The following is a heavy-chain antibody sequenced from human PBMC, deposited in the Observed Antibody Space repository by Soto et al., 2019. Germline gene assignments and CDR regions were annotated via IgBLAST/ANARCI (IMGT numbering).Heavy chain of an antibody. J-gene: IGHJ4*02. CDR1: GFTFSSYG. V-gene: IGHV3-33*01. CDR2: IWYDGSNK. CDR3: ARTKWLAPFDY. D-gene: IGHD6-19*01. Sequence: GGSLRLSCAASGFTFSSYGMHWVRQAPGKGLEWVAVIWYDGSNKYYADSVKGRFTISRDNSKNTLYLQMNSLRAEDTAVYYCARTKWLAPFDYWGQGTLVTVSS.